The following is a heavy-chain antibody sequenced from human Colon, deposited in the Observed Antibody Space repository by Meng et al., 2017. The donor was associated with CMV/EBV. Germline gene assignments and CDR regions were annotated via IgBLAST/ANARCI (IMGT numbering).Heavy chain of an antibody. CDR3: TTLLRGF. J-gene: IGHJ4*02. CDR1: GLTFTKAA. V-gene: IGHV3-15*01. Sequence: AASGLTFTKAARTWVRQASGKGLEWIGRIKSKIDGGKIDYAAPVRGRFAISRDDSKATVYLQIDTLEIEDTGMYYCTTLLRGFWGQGTLVTVSS. CDR2: IKSKIDGGKI. D-gene: IGHD2-15*01.